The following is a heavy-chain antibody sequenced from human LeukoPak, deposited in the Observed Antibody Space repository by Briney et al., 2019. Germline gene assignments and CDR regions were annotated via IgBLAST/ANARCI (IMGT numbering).Heavy chain of an antibody. V-gene: IGHV3-23*01. D-gene: IGHD3-10*01. CDR3: AKGDSQETGSYYSDY. CDR1: GLTFSNYA. J-gene: IGHJ4*02. CDR2: IGRGGGNT. Sequence: PGGSLRLSCAASGLTFSNYAMTWVRQAPGEGLQWVSAIGRGGGNTYYADSVKGRFTISRDNSKNTLYLQLNSLRAEDTAVYYCAKGDSQETGSYYSDYWGQGTLVTVSS.